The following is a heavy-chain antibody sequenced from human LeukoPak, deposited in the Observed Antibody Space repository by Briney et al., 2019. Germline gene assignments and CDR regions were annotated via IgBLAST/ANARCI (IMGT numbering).Heavy chain of an antibody. V-gene: IGHV3-7*01. CDR3: ARDKGDYSQGWFDP. Sequence: GGSLRLSCAASGFSFSSYWMSWVRQAPGKGLQWVADIKQDETEKYYVDSVKGRFTISRDNAKNSMYLQMNSLRAEDTAVYYCARDKGDYSQGWFDPWGQGTLVTVSS. CDR1: GFSFSSYW. D-gene: IGHD2-15*01. CDR2: IKQDETEK. J-gene: IGHJ5*02.